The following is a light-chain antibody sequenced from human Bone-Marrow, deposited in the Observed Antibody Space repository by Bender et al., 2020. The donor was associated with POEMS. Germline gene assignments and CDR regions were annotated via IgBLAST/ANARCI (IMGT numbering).Light chain of an antibody. Sequence: SYVLTQPPSVSVAPGQTARITCGGNSIGSKIVHWYQQKPGQAPVLVVYDDTDRPSGIPERFSGSNSGNTATLTINGTQAMDEADYYCQAWDSTTVVFGGGTKLTVL. CDR1: SIGSKI. CDR3: QAWDSTTVV. CDR2: DDT. V-gene: IGLV3-21*02. J-gene: IGLJ2*01.